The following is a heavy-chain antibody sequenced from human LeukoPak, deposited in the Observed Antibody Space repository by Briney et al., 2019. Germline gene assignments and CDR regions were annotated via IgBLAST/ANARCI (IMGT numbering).Heavy chain of an antibody. V-gene: IGHV3-74*01. D-gene: IGHD3-3*01. CDR3: ARDPADFWSGYYPGY. CDR1: GFSFSRHW. Sequence: GGSLRLSCEASGFSFSRHWMHWIRQAPGKGLVWVARISDGGSYRSHVGSVKGRFTISRDNAKNTLYLQMNSLRAEDTAVYYCARDPADFWSGYYPGYWGQGTLVTVSS. J-gene: IGHJ4*02. CDR2: ISDGGSYR.